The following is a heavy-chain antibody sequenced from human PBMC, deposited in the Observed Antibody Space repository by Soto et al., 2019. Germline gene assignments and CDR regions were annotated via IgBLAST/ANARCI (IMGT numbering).Heavy chain of an antibody. D-gene: IGHD3-22*01. CDR1: GGTFSSYA. CDR3: AVTMTNYYYYGMDV. V-gene: IGHV1-69*12. J-gene: IGHJ6*02. Sequence: QVQLVQSGAEVKKPGSSVKVSCKASGGTFSSYAISWVRQAPGQGLEWMGGIIPIFGTADYAQKFQGRVTITAGESTSTADMELSSLRSEDTAVYYCAVTMTNYYYYGMDVWGQGTTATVSS. CDR2: IIPIFGTA.